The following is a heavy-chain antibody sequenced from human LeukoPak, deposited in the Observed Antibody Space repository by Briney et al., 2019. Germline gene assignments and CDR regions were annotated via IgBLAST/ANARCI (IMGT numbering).Heavy chain of an antibody. CDR3: ARHEWALLGLPGTRRDYSNMDV. CDR2: ICYNGNP. V-gene: IGHV4-39*01. D-gene: IGHD1-1*01. CDR1: GDSISTCSYL. J-gene: IGHJ6*03. Sequence: PSETLSLTCTVSGDSISTCSYLGRRICQPPGKGLVWIGSICYNGNPYDNPSLKSRVVITVDSSKNQFSLKMNFVTATDTAVYYCARHEWALLGLPGTRRDYSNMDVWGEGTTVIVSS.